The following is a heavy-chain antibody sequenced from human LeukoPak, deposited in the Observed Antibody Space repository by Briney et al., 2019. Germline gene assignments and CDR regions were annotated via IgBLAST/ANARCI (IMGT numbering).Heavy chain of an antibody. D-gene: IGHD3-10*01. Sequence: SETLSLTCTVSGYAITSGGFSWNWIRQPPGKGLEWIGCIYDRGPAYYNPSLKSRFTISVDRPKNQFFLNVTSLTAADTAVYYCPSPRQASGLFTPGGQEPRVVVSS. CDR3: PSPRQASGLFTP. J-gene: IGHJ5*02. CDR2: IYDRGPA. CDR1: GYAITSGGFS. V-gene: IGHV4-30-2*01.